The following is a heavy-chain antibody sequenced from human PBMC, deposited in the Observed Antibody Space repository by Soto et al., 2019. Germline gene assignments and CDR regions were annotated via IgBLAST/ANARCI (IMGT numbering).Heavy chain of an antibody. CDR3: ARAGMTTVTSYYFDY. V-gene: IGHV1-69*13. CDR2: IIPIFGTA. J-gene: IGHJ4*02. Sequence: ASVKVSCKASGGTFSSYAISWVRQAPGQGLEWMGGIIPIFGTANYAQKFQGRVTITADESTSTAYMELSSLRSEDTAVYYCARAGMTTVTSYYFDYWGQGTLVTVSS. CDR1: GGTFSSYA. D-gene: IGHD4-17*01.